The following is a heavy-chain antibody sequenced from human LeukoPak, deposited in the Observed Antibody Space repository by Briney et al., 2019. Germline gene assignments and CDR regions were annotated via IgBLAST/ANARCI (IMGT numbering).Heavy chain of an antibody. J-gene: IGHJ4*02. CDR3: ASRGRYYFDY. Sequence: GGSLRLSCSASGFTFSDYFMHWVRQAPGKRPEYVSAISRNGSITFYADSVRGRFTISRDNSKNTLYLQINSLRADDTALYYCASRGRYYFDYWGQGTLVTVSS. D-gene: IGHD1-14*01. CDR1: GFTFSDYF. CDR2: ISRNGSIT. V-gene: IGHV3-64*04.